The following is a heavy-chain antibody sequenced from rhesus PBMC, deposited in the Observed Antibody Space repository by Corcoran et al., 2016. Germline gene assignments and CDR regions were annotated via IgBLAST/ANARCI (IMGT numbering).Heavy chain of an antibody. CDR2: LTPGYTNP. D-gene: IGHD6-37*01. Sequence: EVQLVQSGAEVQRPGGSLRISCKTSGYSFTSSWISWVRQLNGEGLVWVRPLTPGYTNPKDTPPFQSPVTISDDKSISTTYRQWSSLKASDTATYYCAKKGGLYYFDYWGQGVLVTVSS. J-gene: IGHJ4*01. CDR3: AKKGGLYYFDY. CDR1: GYSFTSSW. V-gene: IGHV5-43*02.